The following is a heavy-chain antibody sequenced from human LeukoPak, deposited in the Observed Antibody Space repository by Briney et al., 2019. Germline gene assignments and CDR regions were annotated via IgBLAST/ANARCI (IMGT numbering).Heavy chain of an antibody. J-gene: IGHJ4*02. Sequence: PSETLSLTCTVSGGSISSSSYCWGWIRQPPGKGLEWIGSIYYSGSTYYNPSLKSRVTISVDTSKNQFSLKLSSVTAADTAVYYCARRYSSSWYRTGPFDYWGQGTLVTVSS. V-gene: IGHV4-39*07. CDR1: GGSISSSSYC. CDR3: ARRYSSSWYRTGPFDY. CDR2: IYYSGST. D-gene: IGHD6-13*01.